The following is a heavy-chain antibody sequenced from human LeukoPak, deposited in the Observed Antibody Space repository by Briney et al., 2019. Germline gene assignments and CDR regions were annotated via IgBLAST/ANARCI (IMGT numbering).Heavy chain of an antibody. CDR1: GFTFSSYS. CDR2: ISSSSSYI. J-gene: IGHJ4*02. V-gene: IGHV3-21*01. Sequence: GGSLRLSCAASGFTFSSYSMNWVRQAPGKGLEWVSSISSSSSYIYYADSVKGRFTISRDNAKNSLYLQMNSLRAEDTVVYYCARDRQIMITFGGVISLGYWGQGTLVTVSS. D-gene: IGHD3-16*02. CDR3: ARDRQIMITFGGVISLGY.